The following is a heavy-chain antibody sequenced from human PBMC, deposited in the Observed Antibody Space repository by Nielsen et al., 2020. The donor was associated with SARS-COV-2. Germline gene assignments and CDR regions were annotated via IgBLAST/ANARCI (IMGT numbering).Heavy chain of an antibody. CDR3: ARDRGDGYNSGVDY. J-gene: IGHJ4*02. V-gene: IGHV7-4-1*01. D-gene: IGHD5-24*01. CDR2: INTNTGNP. Sequence: ASVKVSCKASGYTFNTYAMNWVRQAPGQGLEWMGWINTNTGNPTYAQGFTGRFVFSLDTSVSTAYLQIDSLEAEDTAVYYCARDRGDGYNSGVDYWGQGTLVTVSS. CDR1: GYTFNTYA.